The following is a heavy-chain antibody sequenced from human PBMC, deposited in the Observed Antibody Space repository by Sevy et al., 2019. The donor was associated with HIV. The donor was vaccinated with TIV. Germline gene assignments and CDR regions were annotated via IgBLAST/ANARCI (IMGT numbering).Heavy chain of an antibody. CDR1: GFNFDEFA. J-gene: IGHJ6*02. D-gene: IGHD3-22*01. CDR3: AKARGGYRNHYYYPMDV. V-gene: IGHV3-9*01. Sequence: GGSLRLSCAASGFNFDEFAIHWVRQAPGKGLECVSGISYNSGSIGYADSVKGRFNISRDNAKKSLYLQMNSLRIEDTALYYCAKARGGYRNHYYYPMDVWGQGTTVTVSS. CDR2: ISYNSGSI.